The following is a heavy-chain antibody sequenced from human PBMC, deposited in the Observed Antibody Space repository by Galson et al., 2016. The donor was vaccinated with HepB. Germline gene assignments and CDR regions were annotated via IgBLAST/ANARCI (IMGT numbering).Heavy chain of an antibody. V-gene: IGHV3-15*01. Sequence: SLRLSCAASGFTFSNAWMNWVRQAPGKGLEWVGRIKSKTDGGTTDYGAPVKGRFTISRDDSKNTLYLQMNSLKIEDTAVYFCTTGPALYYDILTGYYVAPWGQGTLVTVSS. CDR3: TTGPALYYDILTGYYVAP. CDR2: IKSKTDGGTT. D-gene: IGHD3-9*01. CDR1: GFTFSNAW. J-gene: IGHJ5*02.